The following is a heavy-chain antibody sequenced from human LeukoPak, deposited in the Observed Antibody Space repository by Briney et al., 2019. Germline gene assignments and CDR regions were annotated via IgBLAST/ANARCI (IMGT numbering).Heavy chain of an antibody. D-gene: IGHD1-7*01. Sequence: ASVKVSCKASGYTFTSYGISWVRQAPGQGLEWMGWINPNSGGTNYAQKFQGRVTMTRDTSISTAYMELSRLRSDGTAVYYCARDPWAGTTIIDYWGQGTLVTVSS. CDR3: ARDPWAGTTIIDY. CDR1: GYTFTSYG. J-gene: IGHJ4*02. CDR2: INPNSGGT. V-gene: IGHV1-2*02.